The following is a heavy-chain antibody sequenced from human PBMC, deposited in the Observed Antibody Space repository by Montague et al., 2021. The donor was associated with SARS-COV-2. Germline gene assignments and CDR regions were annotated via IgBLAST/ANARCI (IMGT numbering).Heavy chain of an antibody. Sequence: SLRLSCAASGFTFRTYAMAWVRQAPGRGLEWVSDINNIGASTYYRDSVKGRFTISRDNTKNTLFLQMNDLRADDTAVYYCAKRGAYWGPFDYWGQGTLVTVSS. D-gene: IGHD3-16*01. V-gene: IGHV3-23*01. J-gene: IGHJ4*02. CDR1: GFTFRTYA. CDR3: AKRGAYWGPFDY. CDR2: INNIGAST.